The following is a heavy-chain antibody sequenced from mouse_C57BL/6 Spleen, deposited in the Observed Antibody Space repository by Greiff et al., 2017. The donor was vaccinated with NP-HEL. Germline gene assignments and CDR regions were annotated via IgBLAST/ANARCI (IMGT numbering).Heavy chain of an antibody. Sequence: EVQLQQSGPGLVKPSQSLSLTCSVTGYSITSGYYWNWIRQFPGNKLEWMGYISYDGSNNYNPSLKNRISITRDTSKNQFFLKLNSVTTEDTATYYCAKKNPEGAMDYWGQGTSVTVSS. V-gene: IGHV3-6*01. CDR1: GYSITSGYY. J-gene: IGHJ4*01. CDR3: AKKNPEGAMDY. CDR2: ISYDGSN.